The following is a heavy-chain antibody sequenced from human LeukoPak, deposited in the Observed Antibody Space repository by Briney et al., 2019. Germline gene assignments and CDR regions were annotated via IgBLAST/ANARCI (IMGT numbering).Heavy chain of an antibody. D-gene: IGHD1-26*01. J-gene: IGHJ4*02. V-gene: IGHV4-39*07. Sequence: SETLSLTCTVSGGSISSSSYYWGWIRQPPGKGLEWIGSIYHSGSTYYNPSLKSRVTISVDTSKNQFSLKLSSVTAADTAVYYCASRGGGKWELLTDYWGQGTLVTVSS. CDR3: ASRGGGKWELLTDY. CDR1: GGSISSSSYY. CDR2: IYHSGST.